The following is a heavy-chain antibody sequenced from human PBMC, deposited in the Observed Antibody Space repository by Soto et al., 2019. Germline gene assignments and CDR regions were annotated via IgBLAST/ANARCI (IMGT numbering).Heavy chain of an antibody. CDR1: GGSISSGDYY. CDR3: ARVSGTTGMDV. Sequence: SETLSLTCTVSGGSISSGDYYWSWIRQPPGKGLEWIGYIYYSGSTYYNPSLKSRVTISVDTSKNQFSLKLNSVTAADTAVYYCARVSGTTGMDVWGQGTTVTVSS. CDR2: IYYSGST. J-gene: IGHJ6*02. V-gene: IGHV4-30-4*01. D-gene: IGHD4-17*01.